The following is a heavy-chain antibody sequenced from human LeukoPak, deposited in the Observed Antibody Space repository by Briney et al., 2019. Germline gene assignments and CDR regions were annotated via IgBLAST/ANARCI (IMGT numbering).Heavy chain of an antibody. CDR2: IFHGGNT. D-gene: IGHD3-10*01. J-gene: IGHJ3*02. CDR3: AREVRDAEVRGVHDAFDI. Sequence: SETLSLTCTVSGGSISSSSYSWSWIRQPPGRGLEWIGYIFHGGNTYYNPSLKSRVTISVDRSKNHFSLKLTSVTAADTAVYYCAREVRDAEVRGVHDAFDIWGQGTKVTVSS. V-gene: IGHV4-30-2*01. CDR1: GGSISSSSYS.